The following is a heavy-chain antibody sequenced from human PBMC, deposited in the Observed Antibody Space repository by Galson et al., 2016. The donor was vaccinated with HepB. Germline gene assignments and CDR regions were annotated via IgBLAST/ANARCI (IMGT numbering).Heavy chain of an antibody. CDR2: VSYDGSII. Sequence: SLRLSCAASGSTFSGYAMHWVRQAPGKGLEWVAVVSYDGSIISYADSVKGRFTISRHNSKNTLYLQMNSLRAEDTALYYCVRDLDDYIWGTYRTLDYWGQGTLVT. J-gene: IGHJ4*02. D-gene: IGHD3-16*01. CDR3: VRDLDDYIWGTYRTLDY. V-gene: IGHV3-30*04. CDR1: GSTFSGYA.